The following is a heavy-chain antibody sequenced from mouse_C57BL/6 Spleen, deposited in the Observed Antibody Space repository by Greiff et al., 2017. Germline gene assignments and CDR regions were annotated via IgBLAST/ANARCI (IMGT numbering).Heavy chain of an antibody. Sequence: VQLLQSGAELVRPGTSLKMSCKASGYTFTNYWICWAKQRPGHGLEWIGAIYPGGGCTNYNETFKGEATLTADKSSSTPYMQFSSLTSEDSASYYCARHNYNAIDYWGQGTSVTVSS. J-gene: IGHJ4*01. CDR1: GYTFTNYW. V-gene: IGHV1-63*01. CDR2: IYPGGGCT. CDR3: ARHNYNAIDY.